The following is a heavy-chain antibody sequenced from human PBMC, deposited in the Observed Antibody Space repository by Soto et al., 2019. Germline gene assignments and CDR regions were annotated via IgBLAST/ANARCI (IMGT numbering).Heavy chain of an antibody. D-gene: IGHD3-10*01. CDR1: GFTVSSNY. CDR3: AREVHYGLGY. V-gene: IGHV3-53*01. Sequence: VGSLGLSCAASGFTVSSNYMSWVRQAPGKGLEWVSVIYSGGSTYSADSVKGRFTISRDNSKNTLYLQMNSLRAEDTAVYYCAREVHYGLGYWGQGTLVTVSS. J-gene: IGHJ4*02. CDR2: IYSGGST.